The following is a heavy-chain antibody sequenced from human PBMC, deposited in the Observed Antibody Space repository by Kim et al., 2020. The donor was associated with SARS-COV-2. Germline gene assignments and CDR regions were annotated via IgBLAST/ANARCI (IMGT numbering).Heavy chain of an antibody. D-gene: IGHD3-22*01. Sequence: SETLSLTCTVSGGSISSSSYYWGWIRQPPGKGLEWIGSIYYSGSTYYNPSLKSRVTISVDTSKNHFSLKLSSVTAADTAIYYCARDPFLTMILVPPGYYYGMDVWGQGTTVTVSS. J-gene: IGHJ6*02. CDR3: ARDPFLTMILVPPGYYYGMDV. CDR2: IYYSGST. CDR1: GGSISSSSYY. V-gene: IGHV4-39*02.